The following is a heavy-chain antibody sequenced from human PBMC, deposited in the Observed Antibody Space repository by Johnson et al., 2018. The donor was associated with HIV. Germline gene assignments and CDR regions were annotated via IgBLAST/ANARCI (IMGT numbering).Heavy chain of an antibody. Sequence: VQLVESGGGVVQPGRSLRLSCAASGFTFSSYGMHWVRQAPGKGLEWVGRTRNKANSYTTEYAASVKGRFTISRDDSKNSLYLQMNSLKTEDTAVYYCVRVELGAFDIWGQGTMVTVSS. CDR3: VRVELGAFDI. D-gene: IGHD1-7*01. V-gene: IGHV3-72*01. J-gene: IGHJ3*02. CDR2: TRNKANSYTT. CDR1: GFTFSSYG.